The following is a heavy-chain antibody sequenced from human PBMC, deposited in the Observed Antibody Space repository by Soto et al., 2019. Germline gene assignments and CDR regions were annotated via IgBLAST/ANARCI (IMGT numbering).Heavy chain of an antibody. CDR2: IYYSGST. CDR3: ARHIYSGYDLAAFDY. J-gene: IGHJ4*02. D-gene: IGHD5-12*01. Sequence: QVQLQESGPGLVKPSETLSLTCTVSGGSISTYYWSWIRQPPGKGLEWIGYIYYSGSTNYNPSLKSRVTISVHTSKNQFSLKLSSVTAADTAVYYCARHIYSGYDLAAFDYWGQGTLVTVSS. V-gene: IGHV4-59*08. CDR1: GGSISTYY.